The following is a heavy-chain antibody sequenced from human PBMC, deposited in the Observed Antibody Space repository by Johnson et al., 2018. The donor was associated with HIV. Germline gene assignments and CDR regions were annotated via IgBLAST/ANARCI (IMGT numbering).Heavy chain of an antibody. J-gene: IGHJ3*02. CDR1: GFTFSSYA. CDR3: ARDKLRQLDAFDI. Sequence: QVQLVESGGGVVQPGRSLRLSCAASGFTFSSYAMHWVRQAPGKGLEWVAVISYDGSEKYYADSVKGRFTISRDSSKNTLYLQMNSLRAEDTAVYYCARDKLRQLDAFDIWGQGTVVTVSS. V-gene: IGHV3-30*04. CDR2: ISYDGSEK. D-gene: IGHD3-16*01.